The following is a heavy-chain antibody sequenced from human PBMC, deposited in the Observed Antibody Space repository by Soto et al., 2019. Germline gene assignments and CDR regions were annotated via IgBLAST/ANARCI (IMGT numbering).Heavy chain of an antibody. V-gene: IGHV3-33*01. J-gene: IGHJ4*02. CDR1: GFTFSSYG. Sequence: QVQLVESGGGVVQPGRSLRLSCAASGFTFSSYGMHWVRQAPGKGLEWVAVIWYDGSNKYYADSVKGRFTISRDNSKNTLYLQMTSLRAEDTAVYYCARARVGALDYWGQGTLVTVSS. CDR2: IWYDGSNK. CDR3: ARARVGALDY. D-gene: IGHD1-26*01.